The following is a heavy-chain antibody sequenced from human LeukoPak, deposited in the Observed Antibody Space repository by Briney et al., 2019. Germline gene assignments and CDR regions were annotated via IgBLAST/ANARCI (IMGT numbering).Heavy chain of an antibody. CDR3: ARHHGRYSISWYYFEY. CDR1: GGSISSYY. V-gene: IGHV4-59*08. D-gene: IGHD6-13*01. Sequence: PSETLALTCTVSGGSISSYYWSWIRQSPGKGLEWLGYIFHTGSFNSNPSLKSRVTMSVDTSKNQFSLNLTSVTAADTAVYYCARHHGRYSISWYYFEYWGQGTLVTVSS. J-gene: IGHJ4*02. CDR2: IFHTGSF.